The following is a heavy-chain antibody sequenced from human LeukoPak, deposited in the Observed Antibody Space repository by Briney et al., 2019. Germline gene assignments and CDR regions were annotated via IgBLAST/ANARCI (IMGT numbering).Heavy chain of an antibody. CDR1: GFTFNNYA. V-gene: IGHV3-7*01. CDR2: IKEDGSEK. CDR3: ARDRRELLRYYYYYYMDV. D-gene: IGHD1-26*01. Sequence: GGSLRLSCASSGFTFNNYAMTWVRQAPGKGLEWVANIKEDGSEKYYVDSVKGRFTISRDNAKNSLYLQMNSLRAEDTAVYYCARDRRELLRYYYYYYMDVWGKGTTVTVSS. J-gene: IGHJ6*03.